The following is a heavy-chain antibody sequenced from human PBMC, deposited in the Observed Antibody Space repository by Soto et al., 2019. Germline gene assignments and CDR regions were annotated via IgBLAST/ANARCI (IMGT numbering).Heavy chain of an antibody. J-gene: IGHJ6*03. CDR3: ARVAHCSGGSCRYYYYMDV. V-gene: IGHV1-69*13. CDR2: IIPIFGTA. Sequence: GASVKVSCKASGGTFSSYAISWVRQAPGQGLEWMGGIIPIFGTANYAQKFQGRVTITADESTSTAYMELRSLRSDDTAVYYCARVAHCSGGSCRYYYYMDVWGKGTTVTVSS. D-gene: IGHD2-15*01. CDR1: GGTFSSYA.